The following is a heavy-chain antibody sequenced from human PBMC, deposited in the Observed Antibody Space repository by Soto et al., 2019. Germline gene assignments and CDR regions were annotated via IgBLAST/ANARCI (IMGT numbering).Heavy chain of an antibody. CDR2: IYHSGST. D-gene: IGHD2-8*02. CDR1: GGSISSSNW. Sequence: SETLSLTCTVSGGSISSSNWWTWVRRPPGKGLEWIGEIYHSGSTNYNPSLKSRVTISVDTSKNQFSLKLTSVTAADTAVYYCARDKITGLFDYWGQGTLVTVSS. J-gene: IGHJ4*02. CDR3: ARDKITGLFDY. V-gene: IGHV4-4*02.